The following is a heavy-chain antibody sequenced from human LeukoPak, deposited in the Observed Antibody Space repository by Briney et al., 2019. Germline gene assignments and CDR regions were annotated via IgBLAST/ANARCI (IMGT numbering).Heavy chain of an antibody. V-gene: IGHV1-69*13. CDR3: ARLGAPSTPPCTFPWFDP. CDR1: GGTFSSYA. D-gene: IGHD2-15*01. CDR2: IILIFGTA. J-gene: IGHJ5*02. Sequence: SVKLSCKASGGTFSSYAISWVRQAPGQGLEWMGGIILIFGTANYAQKFQGRVTITADESTSTAYMELSSRRSEDTAVYSCARLGAPSTPPCTFPWFDPWGQGTLVTVSS.